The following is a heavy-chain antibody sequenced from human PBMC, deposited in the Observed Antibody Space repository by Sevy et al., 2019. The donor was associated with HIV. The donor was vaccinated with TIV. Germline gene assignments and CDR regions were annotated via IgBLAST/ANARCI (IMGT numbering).Heavy chain of an antibody. CDR2: IWYDGSNK. J-gene: IGHJ4*02. Sequence: GGSLRLSCVASGFTFSTYGMHWVRQAPGKGLEWVAVIWYDGSNKEYVDSVKGRFTISRDNSKDTLYLQMNSLRAEDTAVYYCARENIAVAGIGYYSDHWGQGTLVTVSS. CDR1: GFTFSTYG. D-gene: IGHD6-19*01. CDR3: ARENIAVAGIGYYSDH. V-gene: IGHV3-33*01.